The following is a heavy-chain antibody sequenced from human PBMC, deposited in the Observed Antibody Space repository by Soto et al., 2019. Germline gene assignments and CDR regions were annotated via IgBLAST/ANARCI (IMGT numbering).Heavy chain of an antibody. CDR3: FFEYYSDHRDRHAFPTRRSSDL. V-gene: IGHV3-23*01. CDR2: LSGSGGTT. D-gene: IGHD3-10*01. CDR1: AFTSRPYA. J-gene: IGHJ2*01. Sequence: GQALRLCYAGSAFTSRPYAMSLVRHTPGKGMEWVSTLSGSGGTTYYADSVKGQFTISRDNSKSTLYLQMNSLRAEDTAVYYFFFEYYSDHRDRHAFPTRRSSDL.